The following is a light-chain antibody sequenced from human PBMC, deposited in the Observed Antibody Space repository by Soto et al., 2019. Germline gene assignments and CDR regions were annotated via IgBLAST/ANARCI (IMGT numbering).Light chain of an antibody. CDR3: SSYKRGNTLV. V-gene: IGLV2-14*03. Sequence: QSVLTQPASVSGSPGQSITISCTGTSTDVGGYNFVSWYQHHPGKAPKLMICDVNNRPSGVSNRFSGSKSGNTASLTISGLQAEDEADYYCSSYKRGNTLVFGTGTRSPS. J-gene: IGLJ1*01. CDR2: DVN. CDR1: STDVGGYNF.